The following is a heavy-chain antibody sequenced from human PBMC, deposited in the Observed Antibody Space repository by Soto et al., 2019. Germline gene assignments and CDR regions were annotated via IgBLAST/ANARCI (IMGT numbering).Heavy chain of an antibody. CDR2: TGSGTGPG. CDR1: GGTFSTNP. V-gene: IGHV1-69*06. CDR3: ARRDSGGFYPYFDS. J-gene: IGHJ4*02. D-gene: IGHD2-15*01. Sequence: QVQLVQSGAEVKKPGSSVKVSCKASGGTFSTNPISWVRQAPGQGLEWMGGTGSGTGPGNHAQTFQGRLTITVDKSTSTVYMELRSLSSEDTAVYYCARRDSGGFYPYFDSWGQGTLVTVSS.